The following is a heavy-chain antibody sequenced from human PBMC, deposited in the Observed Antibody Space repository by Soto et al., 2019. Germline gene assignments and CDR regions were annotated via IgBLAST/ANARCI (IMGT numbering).Heavy chain of an antibody. J-gene: IGHJ5*02. V-gene: IGHV4-59*01. CDR2: IYYSGST. CDR1: GGSISSYY. D-gene: IGHD6-13*01. Sequence: SETLSLTCTVSGGSISSYYWSWIRQPPGKGLEWIGYIYYSGSTNYNPSLKNRLTISVDTSKNQFSLKLSSVTAADTAVYYCARLTGQRIPFIAAEAWFDPWGQGTLVTVSS. CDR3: ARLTGQRIPFIAAEAWFDP.